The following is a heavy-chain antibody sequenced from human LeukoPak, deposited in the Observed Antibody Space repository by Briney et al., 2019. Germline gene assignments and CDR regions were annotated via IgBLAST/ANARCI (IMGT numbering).Heavy chain of an antibody. V-gene: IGHV3-33*06. CDR1: GFTFNHYP. Sequence: GGPLRLSCVASGFTFNHYPMHWVRQAPGKGLEWVAVIWHDGSSQYYADSVKGRFTISRDNSMKTLYLEMNSLRVEDTAVYYCAKDAQRGFDYSNSLESWGQGTLVTVSS. CDR2: IWHDGSSQ. J-gene: IGHJ5*01. CDR3: AKDAQRGFDYSNSLES. D-gene: IGHD4-11*01.